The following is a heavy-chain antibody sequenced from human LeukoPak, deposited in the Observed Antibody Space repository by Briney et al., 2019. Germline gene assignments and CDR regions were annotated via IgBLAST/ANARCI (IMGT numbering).Heavy chain of an antibody. V-gene: IGHV1-18*01. CDR3: ARARGRGYYYYYMDV. CDR2: INPNSGNT. Sequence: ASVKVSCKASGYAFSGYYMHWVRQAPGQGLEWMGWINPNSGNTNYAQKLQGRVTMTTDTSTSTAYMELRSLRSDDTAVYYCARARGRGYYYYYMDVWGKGTTVTISS. CDR1: GYAFSGYY. D-gene: IGHD1-26*01. J-gene: IGHJ6*03.